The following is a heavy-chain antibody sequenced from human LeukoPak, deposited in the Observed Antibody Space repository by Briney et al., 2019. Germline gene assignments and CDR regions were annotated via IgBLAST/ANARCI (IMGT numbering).Heavy chain of an antibody. CDR1: GFPFSEYS. V-gene: IGHV3-11*06. CDR3: ARDHNYAFDN. D-gene: IGHD1-1*01. J-gene: IGHJ4*02. Sequence: GSLRLSCAVSGFPFSEYSMNWVRQAPGKGLEWISYIGISSGNTKYADSVKGRFTVSGDNARNSLYLQMNSLRVEDTAVYYCARDHNYAFDNWGQGTLVTVSS. CDR2: IGISSGNT.